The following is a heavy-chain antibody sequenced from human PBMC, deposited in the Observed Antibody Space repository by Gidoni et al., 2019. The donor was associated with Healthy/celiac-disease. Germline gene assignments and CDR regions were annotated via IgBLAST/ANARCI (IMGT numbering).Heavy chain of an antibody. V-gene: IGHV4-30-2*01. CDR2: IYHSGST. CDR3: ARLVVTARRGYFDY. CDR1: GGSISSGGYS. Sequence: QLQLQESGSGLVKPSQTLSLTCAVSGGSISSGGYSWSWIRQPPGKGLEWIGYIYHSGSTYYNPSLKSRVTISVDRSKNQFSLKLSSVTAADTAVYYCARLVVTARRGYFDYWGQGTLVTVSS. J-gene: IGHJ4*02. D-gene: IGHD2-21*02.